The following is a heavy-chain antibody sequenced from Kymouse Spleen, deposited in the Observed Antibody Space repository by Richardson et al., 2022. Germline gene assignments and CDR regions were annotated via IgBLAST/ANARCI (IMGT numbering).Heavy chain of an antibody. CDR1: GFTFSSYG. CDR3: ARARITIFPNWFDP. J-gene: IGHJ5*02. D-gene: IGHD3-3*01. CDR2: IWYDGSNK. Sequence: QVQLVESGGGVVQPGRSLRLSCAASGFTFSSYGMHWVRQAPGKGLEWVAVIWYDGSNKYYADSVKGRFTISRDNSKNTLYLQMNSLRAEDTAVYYCARARITIFPNWFDPWGQGTLVTVSS. V-gene: IGHV3-33*01.